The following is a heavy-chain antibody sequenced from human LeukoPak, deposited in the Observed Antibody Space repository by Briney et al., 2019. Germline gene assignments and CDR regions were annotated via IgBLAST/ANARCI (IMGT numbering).Heavy chain of an antibody. V-gene: IGHV3-74*03. J-gene: IGHJ6*02. D-gene: IGHD2-2*03. CDR2: IDSGGTRT. Sequence: GGPLRLSCAASGLTLSDYWWYWLRPAPGKGLEHVSRIDSGGTRTVYAAPVTGRFTISRDNAKNTMYLQMNSLRAEDTAVYYCVRGGHKLDIETSRYYYGLDVCGQGTTVTVSS. CDR3: VRGGHKLDIETSRYYYGLDV. CDR1: GLTLSDYW.